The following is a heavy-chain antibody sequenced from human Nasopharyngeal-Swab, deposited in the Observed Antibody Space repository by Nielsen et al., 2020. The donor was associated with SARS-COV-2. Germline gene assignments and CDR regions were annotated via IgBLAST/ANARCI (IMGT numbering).Heavy chain of an antibody. CDR3: ARDIYDFWSGHGGASEAFDI. CDR1: GGSVSSGSYY. D-gene: IGHD3-3*01. Sequence: SETLSLTCTVSGGSVSSGSYYWSWIRQPPGKGLEWIGYIYYSGSTNYNPSLKSRVTISVDTSKNQFSLKLSSVTAADTAVYYCARDIYDFWSGHGGASEAFDIWGQGTMVTVSS. V-gene: IGHV4-61*01. CDR2: IYYSGST. J-gene: IGHJ3*02.